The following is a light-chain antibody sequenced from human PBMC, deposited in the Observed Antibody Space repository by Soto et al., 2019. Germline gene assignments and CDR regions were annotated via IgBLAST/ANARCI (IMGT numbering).Light chain of an antibody. J-gene: IGKJ2*01. Sequence: EIVLTQSPGTLSLSPGERATLSCRVSQSVSSTYLAWYQHKPGQAPRLLISGASSRATGIPDRFSGSGSGTDFTLTISRLEPEDFAVYYCHHYGSSPPFTFGQGTKLEIK. V-gene: IGKV3-20*01. CDR1: QSVSSTY. CDR2: GAS. CDR3: HHYGSSPPFT.